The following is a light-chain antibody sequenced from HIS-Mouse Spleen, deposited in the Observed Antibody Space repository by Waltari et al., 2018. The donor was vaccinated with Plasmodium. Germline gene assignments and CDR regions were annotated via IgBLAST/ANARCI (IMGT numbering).Light chain of an antibody. CDR2: EDS. J-gene: IGLJ3*02. CDR1: ALPKKY. CDR3: YSTGSSGNHRV. Sequence: SYELTQPPSVSVSPGQTARITCSGDALPKKYAYWYQQKSGQAPVLGMYEDSKRPSGIPERFSGSSSGTMATLTISGAQVEDEADYYCYSTGSSGNHRVFGGGTKLTVL. V-gene: IGLV3-10*01.